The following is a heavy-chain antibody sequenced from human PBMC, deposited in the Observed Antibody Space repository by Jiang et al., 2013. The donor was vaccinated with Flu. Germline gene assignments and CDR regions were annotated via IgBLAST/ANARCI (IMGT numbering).Heavy chain of an antibody. J-gene: IGHJ4*01. Sequence: GAEVKKPGESLKISCKASGYSFTSFWIGWVRQMPGKGLEWMGIIYPGDSEARYSPSFQGQVTMSVDRSISTAYLQWSSLKTSDTAIYFCAREAVAGMYYFDFWGQGTPVTVSS. V-gene: IGHV5-51*01. D-gene: IGHD6-19*01. CDR3: AREAVAGMYYFDF. CDR2: IYPGDSEA. CDR1: GYSFTSFW.